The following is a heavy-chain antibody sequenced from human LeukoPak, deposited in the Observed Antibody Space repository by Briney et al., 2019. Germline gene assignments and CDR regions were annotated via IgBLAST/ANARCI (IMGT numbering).Heavy chain of an antibody. CDR1: GFTFDDYG. CDR2: ISSSSTTI. CDR3: ARDRGYSYGPYDY. D-gene: IGHD5-18*01. V-gene: IGHV3-48*01. J-gene: IGHJ4*02. Sequence: PGGSLRLSCAASGFTFDDYGMSWVRQAPGKGLEWVSYISSSSTTIYYSDSVKGRFTISRDNAKNSLYLQMNSLRAEDTAVYYCARDRGYSYGPYDYWGQGTLVTVSS.